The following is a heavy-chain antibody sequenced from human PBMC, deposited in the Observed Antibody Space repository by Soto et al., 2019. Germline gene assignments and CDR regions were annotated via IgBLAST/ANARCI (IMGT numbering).Heavy chain of an antibody. CDR3: ARGSSIAGLYYGMDV. V-gene: IGHV4-34*09. CDR2: INHSGCT. Sequence: SETLSLTCAVYGGSFSGYYWSWIRQPPGKGLEWIGEINHSGCTNYSPSLKSRVTISLDTSKNQFSLKLSSVTAADTAVYYCARGSSIAGLYYGMDVWGQGTTVTVSS. J-gene: IGHJ6*02. D-gene: IGHD6-6*01. CDR1: GGSFSGYY.